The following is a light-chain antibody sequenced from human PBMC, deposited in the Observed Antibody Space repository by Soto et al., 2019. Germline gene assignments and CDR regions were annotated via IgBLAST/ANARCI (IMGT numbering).Light chain of an antibody. CDR3: QQSYSIPYT. Sequence: DIQMTQSPSSVSASVGDRVAITCRASQTISSYVNWYQQKPGKAPKLLIYAASSLQSGVPSRFSGSGSGTDFSLTISSLQPEDPATYYCQQSYSIPYTFGQGTKLEIK. CDR1: QTISSY. CDR2: AAS. J-gene: IGKJ2*01. V-gene: IGKV1-39*01.